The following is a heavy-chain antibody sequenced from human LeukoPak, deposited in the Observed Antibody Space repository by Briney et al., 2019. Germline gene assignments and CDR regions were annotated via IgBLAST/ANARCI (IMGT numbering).Heavy chain of an antibody. CDR2: ISSSGSSK. CDR1: GFTFSDYY. Sequence: SGGSLRLSCAASGFTFSDYYMTWIRQAPGRGLEWVSHISSSGSSKYYADSVKGRFTISRDNAKNSLYLQMSSLRAEDTAVYYCAREGGWPPYNYWGQGTLVTVSS. CDR3: AREGGWPPYNY. J-gene: IGHJ4*02. D-gene: IGHD6-19*01. V-gene: IGHV3-11*04.